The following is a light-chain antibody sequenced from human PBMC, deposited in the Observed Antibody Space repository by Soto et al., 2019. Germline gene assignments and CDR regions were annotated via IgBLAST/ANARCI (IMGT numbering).Light chain of an antibody. CDR1: QSFSSRS. J-gene: IGKJ3*01. V-gene: IGKV3-20*01. CDR3: QHYSNWPPT. Sequence: EIVLTQSPGTLSLSPGERATLSCRASQSFSSRSLAWYQQKPGQAPRLLIYGASSRATGVPDRFTGSGSGTEFTLTISSLQSEDFGVYHCQHYSNWPPTFGPGTKVEIK. CDR2: GAS.